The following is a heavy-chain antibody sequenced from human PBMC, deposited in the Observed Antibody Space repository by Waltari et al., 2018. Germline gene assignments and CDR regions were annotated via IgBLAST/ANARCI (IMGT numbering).Heavy chain of an antibody. Sequence: EVQLVESGGGLVQPGGSLRLSCAASGFTFTFYWMSWVRQAPGKGLEFVANINQDGSEKSYVDSVKGRFTISRDNAKNSMSLQMSSLRAEDAAVYYCARDPGFSEFDLWGQGTLVSISA. V-gene: IGHV3-7*01. CDR1: GFTFTFYW. J-gene: IGHJ3*01. CDR2: INQDGSEK. CDR3: ARDPGFSEFDL.